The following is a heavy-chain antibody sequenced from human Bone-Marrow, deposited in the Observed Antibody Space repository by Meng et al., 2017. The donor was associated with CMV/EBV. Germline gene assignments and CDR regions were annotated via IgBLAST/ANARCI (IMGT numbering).Heavy chain of an antibody. J-gene: IGHJ6*02. Sequence: GGSLRLSCAASGFSFGSHWMSWVRQAPGKGLEWVANIKQDGSEKYYVDSVKGRFTISRDNAKNSLYLQMNSLRAEDTAVYYCARWAGYCSSTSCHLWAYYYYYGMDVWGQGTTVTVSS. CDR2: IKQDGSEK. CDR1: GFSFGSHW. V-gene: IGHV3-7*01. D-gene: IGHD2-2*01. CDR3: ARWAGYCSSTSCHLWAYYYYYGMDV.